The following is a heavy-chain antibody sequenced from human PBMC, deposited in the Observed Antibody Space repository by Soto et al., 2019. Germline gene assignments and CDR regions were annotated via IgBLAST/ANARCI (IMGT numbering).Heavy chain of an antibody. Sequence: EVQLLESGGGLVQPGGSLRLYCAASGFTFSSYAMSWVRQAPGKGLEWVSAISGSGGSTYYADSVKGRFTISRDNSKNTLYQQMNSLRAEDTAVYYCAKGSAMIVVVQTFDYWGQGTLVTVSS. J-gene: IGHJ4*02. D-gene: IGHD3-22*01. CDR1: GFTFSSYA. CDR3: AKGSAMIVVVQTFDY. V-gene: IGHV3-23*01. CDR2: ISGSGGST.